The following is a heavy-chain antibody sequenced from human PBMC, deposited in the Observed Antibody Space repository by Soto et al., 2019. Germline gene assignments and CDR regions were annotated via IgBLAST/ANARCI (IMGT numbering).Heavy chain of an antibody. V-gene: IGHV1-3*01. CDR3: VRDQAYSGSYSYFNYYYGMDV. CDR1: GYNFTDNR. Sequence: ASVKVSCKASGYNFTDNRIHWLRQAPGQRLEWMGWIRPGSGKAQYSEKFVGRLSITRDTSTSTAYMELRSLRSDDTAVYYCVRDQAYSGSYSYFNYYYGMDVWGQGTTVTVSS. J-gene: IGHJ6*02. D-gene: IGHD1-26*01. CDR2: IRPGSGKA.